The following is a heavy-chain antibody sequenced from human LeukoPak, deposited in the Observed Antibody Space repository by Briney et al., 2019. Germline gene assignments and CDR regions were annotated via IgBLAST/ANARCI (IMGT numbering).Heavy chain of an antibody. V-gene: IGHV3-48*01. D-gene: IGHD5-18*01. CDR1: GFTFSSYS. CDR2: ISSSSSTI. CDR3: AKDHQWGYGYYFDY. Sequence: GGSLRLSCAASGFTFSSYSMNWVRQAPGKGLEWVSYISSSSSTIYYADSVKGRFTISRDNSKNTLYLQMNSLRTEDTAFYYWAKDHQWGYGYYFDYWGQGTLVTVSS. J-gene: IGHJ4*02.